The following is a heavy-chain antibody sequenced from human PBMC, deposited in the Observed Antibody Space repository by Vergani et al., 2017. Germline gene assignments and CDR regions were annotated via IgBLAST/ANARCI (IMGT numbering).Heavy chain of an antibody. CDR2: VYPADSDT. J-gene: IGHJ4*02. CDR1: GYNFTNSW. V-gene: IGHV5-51*01. CDR3: ARKYSFGLFDY. D-gene: IGHD5-18*01. Sequence: EVQLVQSRAEVKKPGESLKISCKASGYNFTNSWIGWLRQMPGKGLEWMGVVYPADSDTRYSPSFQGQVTISADKSISTAYLQWNSLKASDTAIYFCARKYSFGLFDYWGQGIPVTVSS.